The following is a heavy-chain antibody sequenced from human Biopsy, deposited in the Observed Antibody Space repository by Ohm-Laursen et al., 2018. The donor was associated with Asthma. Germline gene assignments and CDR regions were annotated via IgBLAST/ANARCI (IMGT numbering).Heavy chain of an antibody. CDR2: IHHSGTS. Sequence: SDTLSLTCTVSGDSITSGGCCWNWIRQHPGKGLEWIGYIHHSGTSYFNPSLKSRVSFSPETSKNQFSLRLSSVTAADTAMYYCARIPLRSGSYFVDYWGQGTLVTVSS. V-gene: IGHV4-31*03. J-gene: IGHJ4*02. CDR3: ARIPLRSGSYFVDY. CDR1: GDSITSGGCC. D-gene: IGHD3-22*01.